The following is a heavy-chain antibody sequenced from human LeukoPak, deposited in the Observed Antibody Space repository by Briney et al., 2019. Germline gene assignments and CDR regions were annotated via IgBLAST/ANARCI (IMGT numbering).Heavy chain of an antibody. CDR2: INHSGST. D-gene: IGHD3-3*01. Sequence: SETLSLTCTVSGDSISSSSYYWGWIRQPPGKGLEWIGEINHSGSTNYNPSLKSRVTISVDTSKNQFSLKLSSVTAADTAVYYCARRRITIFGVVRYYFDYWGQGTLVTVSS. CDR1: GDSISSSSYY. V-gene: IGHV4-39*07. J-gene: IGHJ4*02. CDR3: ARRRITIFGVVRYYFDY.